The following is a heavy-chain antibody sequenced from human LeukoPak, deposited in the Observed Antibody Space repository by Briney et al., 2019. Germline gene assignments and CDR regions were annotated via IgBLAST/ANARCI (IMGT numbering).Heavy chain of an antibody. D-gene: IGHD3-3*01. V-gene: IGHV1-46*01. CDR3: ARGHYDFWSGYWTRFDY. J-gene: IGHJ4*02. Sequence: ASVKVSCKASGYTFTSYYMHWVRQAPGQGLEWMGIINPSGGSTSYAQKFQGRVTMTRDTSISTAYMELSRLRSDDTAVYYCARGHYDFWSGYWTRFDYRGQGTLVTVSS. CDR1: GYTFTSYY. CDR2: INPSGGST.